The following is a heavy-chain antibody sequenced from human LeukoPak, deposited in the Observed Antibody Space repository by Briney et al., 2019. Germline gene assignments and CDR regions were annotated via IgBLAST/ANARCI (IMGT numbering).Heavy chain of an antibody. CDR2: ISSSSSTI. CDR3: AKESAAAGTAYYFDY. CDR1: GFTFSSYS. J-gene: IGHJ4*02. D-gene: IGHD6-13*01. Sequence: GGSLRLSCAASGFTFSSYSMNWVRQAPGKGLEWVSYISSSSSTIYYADSVKGRFTISRDNSKNTLYLQMNSLRAEDTAVYYCAKESAAAGTAYYFDYWGQGTLVTVSS. V-gene: IGHV3-48*01.